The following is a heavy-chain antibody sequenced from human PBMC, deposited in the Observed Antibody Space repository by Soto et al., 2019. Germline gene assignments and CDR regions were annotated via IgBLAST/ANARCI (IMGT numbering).Heavy chain of an antibody. CDR3: TKGDSSGYFDPSSGYSTPDH. CDR1: GFIFKDFA. V-gene: IGHV3-23*01. D-gene: IGHD3-3*01. Sequence: EVQLFESGGGLVEPGESLRLSWAASGFIFKDFAMSWVRQAPGKGLEWVSTITTSDDITYSADSVRGRFSVSRHNSSNPLFLQMSSLRGDDTATYYCTKGDSSGYFDPSSGYSTPDHWGQGTLVTVSS. CDR2: ITTSDDIT. J-gene: IGHJ5*02.